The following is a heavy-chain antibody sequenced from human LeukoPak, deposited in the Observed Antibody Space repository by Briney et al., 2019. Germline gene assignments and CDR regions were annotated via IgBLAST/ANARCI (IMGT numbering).Heavy chain of an antibody. Sequence: ASVKASCKASEDTFTYYHIHWVRQAPGQGVAWMGAVYATGGTTINTQNFQGRVTMTRDTSTGTVYMELSSLRFEDTAMYYCATEAPRSYYFDYWGQGILVTVSS. V-gene: IGHV1-46*01. J-gene: IGHJ4*02. CDR3: ATEAPRSYYFDY. CDR2: VYATGGTT. CDR1: EDTFTYYH.